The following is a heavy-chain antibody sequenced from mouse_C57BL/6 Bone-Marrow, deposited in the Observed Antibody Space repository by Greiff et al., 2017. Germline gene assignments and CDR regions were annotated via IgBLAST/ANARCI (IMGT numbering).Heavy chain of an antibody. J-gene: IGHJ3*01. CDR3: TTLYYYGGGPWFAY. D-gene: IGHD1-1*01. Sequence: EVQLQQSGAELVRPGASVKLSCTASGFNIKDDYMHWVKQRPEQGLEWIGWIDPENGDTEYASKFQGKATITADTSSNTAYLQLSSLTSEDTAVYYCTTLYYYGGGPWFAYWGQGTLVTVS. V-gene: IGHV14-4*01. CDR1: GFNIKDDY. CDR2: IDPENGDT.